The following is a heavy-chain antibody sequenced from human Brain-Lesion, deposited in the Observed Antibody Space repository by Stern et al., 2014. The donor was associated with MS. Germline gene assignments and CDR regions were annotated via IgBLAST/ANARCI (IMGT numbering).Heavy chain of an antibody. CDR1: GGSISSSTYY. J-gene: IGHJ4*02. Sequence: QVQLVQSGPGLVKPSETLSLTCTVSGGSISSSTYYWAWIRQPPGKGLEWIGNIYYSGFTYYNPSLKSEFTRSVDMSKNLCSLKLSSVAAADTAIYCCARHDSVPRPSQLYSARDRGPGYFDYWGQGTLVTVSS. V-gene: IGHV4-39*01. CDR3: ARHDSVPRPSQLYSARDRGPGYFDY. D-gene: IGHD1-26*01. CDR2: IYYSGFT.